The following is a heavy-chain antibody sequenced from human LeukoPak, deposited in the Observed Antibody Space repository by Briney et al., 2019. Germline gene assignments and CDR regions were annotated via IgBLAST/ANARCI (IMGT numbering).Heavy chain of an antibody. CDR2: INSDGSST. J-gene: IGHJ6*02. V-gene: IGHV3-74*01. Sequence: GGSLRPSCAASGFTSSSYWMHWVRQAPGKGLVWVSRINSDGSSTSYADSAKGRFTISRDNAKNTLYLQMNSLRAEDTAVYYCARGIVGATPYYYYGMDVWGQGTTVTVSS. CDR1: GFTSSSYW. CDR3: ARGIVGATPYYYYGMDV. D-gene: IGHD1-26*01.